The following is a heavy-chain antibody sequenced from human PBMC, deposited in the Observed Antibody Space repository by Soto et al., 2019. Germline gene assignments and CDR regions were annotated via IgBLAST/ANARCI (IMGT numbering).Heavy chain of an antibody. CDR2: IIPIFGTA. V-gene: IGHV1-69*13. J-gene: IGHJ5*02. Sequence: SVKVSCKASGGTFSSYAISWVRQAPGQGLEWMGGIIPIFGTANYAQKFQGRVTITADESTSTAYMELSSLRSEDTAVYYCARDRYSSSFRDPGFDPWGQGTLVTVSS. D-gene: IGHD6-13*01. CDR1: GGTFSSYA. CDR3: ARDRYSSSFRDPGFDP.